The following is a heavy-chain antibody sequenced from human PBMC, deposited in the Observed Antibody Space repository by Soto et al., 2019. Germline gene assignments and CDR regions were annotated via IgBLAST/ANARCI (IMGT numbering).Heavy chain of an antibody. CDR1: GLNFSSYW. D-gene: IGHD4-17*01. CDR2: IKEDGSEE. CDR3: ATLPSTVTSIF. V-gene: IGHV3-7*01. Sequence: TGGSLRLSCAASGLNFSSYWMSWVRQAPGKGLEWVANIKEDGSEENYVDSVKGRFTISRDNAKNSLHLQMNSLRAEDTAVYYCATLPSTVTSIFWGQGTLVTVSS. J-gene: IGHJ4*02.